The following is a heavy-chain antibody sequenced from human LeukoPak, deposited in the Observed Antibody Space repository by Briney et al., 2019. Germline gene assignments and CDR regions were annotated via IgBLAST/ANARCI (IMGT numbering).Heavy chain of an antibody. V-gene: IGHV1-58*02. D-gene: IGHD6-19*01. CDR2: IVVGSGNT. J-gene: IGHJ4*02. CDR1: GFTFTSSA. Sequence: SVKVSCKSSGFTFTSSAMQWVRQARGQRLEWIGWIVVGSGNTNYAQKFQERVTITTDMSTSTAYMVLSSLRSEDTAVYYCAAVGYSSGWGERKSNFDYWGQGTLVTVSS. CDR3: AAVGYSSGWGERKSNFDY.